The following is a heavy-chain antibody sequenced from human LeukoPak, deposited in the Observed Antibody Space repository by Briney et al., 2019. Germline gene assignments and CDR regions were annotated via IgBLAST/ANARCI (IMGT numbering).Heavy chain of an antibody. J-gene: IGHJ3*02. V-gene: IGHV1-2*02. D-gene: IGHD5-12*01. CDR3: ARARGYSGYDAFDI. CDR2: INPNSGGT. CDR1: GYTFTGYY. Sequence: GASVKVSCKASGYTFTGYYMHWVRRAPGQGLEWMGWINPNSGGTNYAQKFQGRVTMTRDTSISTAYMELSRLRSDDTAVYYCARARGYSGYDAFDIWGQGTMVTVSS.